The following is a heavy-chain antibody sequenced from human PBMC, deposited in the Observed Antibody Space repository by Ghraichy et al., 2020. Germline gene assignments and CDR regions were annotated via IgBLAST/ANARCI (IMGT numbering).Heavy chain of an antibody. Sequence: SVKVSCKASGGTFSSYAISWVRQAPGQGLEWMGGIIPIFGTANYAQKFQGRVTITADKSTSTAYMELSSLRSEDTAVYYCASTDYDSRSPKYYFDYWGQGTLVTVSS. CDR1: GGTFSSYA. CDR3: ASTDYDSRSPKYYFDY. J-gene: IGHJ4*02. CDR2: IIPIFGTA. V-gene: IGHV1-69*06. D-gene: IGHD3-3*01.